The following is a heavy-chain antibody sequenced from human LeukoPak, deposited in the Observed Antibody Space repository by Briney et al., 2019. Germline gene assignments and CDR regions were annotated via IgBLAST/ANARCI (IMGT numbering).Heavy chain of an antibody. Sequence: GGSLRLSCAASGFTFGDYGMHWVRQAPGKGLEWVAVIWYDGSNKYYADSVKGRFTISRDNSKNTLYKQMNSLRGEDTAVYYCAREVLVYTAMVGFDPWGQGTLVTVSS. D-gene: IGHD5-18*01. CDR2: IWYDGSNK. CDR3: AREVLVYTAMVGFDP. V-gene: IGHV3-33*01. CDR1: GFTFGDYG. J-gene: IGHJ5*02.